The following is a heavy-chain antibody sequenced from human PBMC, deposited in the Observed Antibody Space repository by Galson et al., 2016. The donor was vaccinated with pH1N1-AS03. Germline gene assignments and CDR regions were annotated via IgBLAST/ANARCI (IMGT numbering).Heavy chain of an antibody. Sequence: QSGAEVKKPGESLKISCKTSGYTFTNPWIAWVRQMPGKGLEWMGFIHPIDSDTRYNPSFQGQVTISADKSINTAYLQWSSLKASDTAIYYCARHNEAATLSAPSDYWGQGTLVTVSS. CDR2: IHPIDSDT. D-gene: IGHD6-25*01. CDR1: GYTFTNPW. J-gene: IGHJ4*02. V-gene: IGHV5-51*01. CDR3: ARHNEAATLSAPSDY.